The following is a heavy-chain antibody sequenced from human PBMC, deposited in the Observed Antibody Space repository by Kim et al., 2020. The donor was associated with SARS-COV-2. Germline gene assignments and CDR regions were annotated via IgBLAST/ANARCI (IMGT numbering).Heavy chain of an antibody. CDR2: IYYSGST. CDR1: GGSISSYY. Sequence: SETLSLTCTVSGGSISSYYWSWIRQPPGKGLEWIGYIYYSGSTNYNPSLKSRVTISVDTSKNQFSLKLSSVTAADTAVYYCARDRGSGWGYYYYYGMDVWGQGTTVTVSS. V-gene: IGHV4-59*01. J-gene: IGHJ6*02. CDR3: ARDRGSGWGYYYYYGMDV. D-gene: IGHD6-19*01.